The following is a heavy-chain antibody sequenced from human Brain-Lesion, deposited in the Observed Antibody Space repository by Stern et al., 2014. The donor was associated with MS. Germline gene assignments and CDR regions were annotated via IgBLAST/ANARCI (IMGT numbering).Heavy chain of an antibody. J-gene: IGHJ5*02. Sequence: QVQLQESGPGLVKPSETLSLTCTVAGGSVSSTSYAWAWIRQPPGKGLEWIGTLYYSGNPYYSPSLKGRLTISLDTSRNTVSLQRGSVTAADTAVYYCAGEEDIRYCSGGSCTGNWFDPWGQGTLVTVSS. V-gene: IGHV4-39*01. CDR3: AGEEDIRYCSGGSCTGNWFDP. D-gene: IGHD2-15*01. CDR2: LYYSGNP. CDR1: GGSVSSTSYA.